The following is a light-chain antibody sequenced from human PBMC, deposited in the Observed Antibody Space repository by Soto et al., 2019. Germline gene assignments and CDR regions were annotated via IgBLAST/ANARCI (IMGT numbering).Light chain of an antibody. CDR3: QQYCSSPWT. V-gene: IGKV3-20*01. J-gene: IGKJ1*01. Sequence: EIGLTQSPGTLSFSPGERATLACRASQSVSSSYLAWYQQKPGQDPRLLIYGASIRATGILDRFSGSWSGTDFALTISSLEPEDFAVYYCQQYCSSPWTFLHGTKVEIK. CDR2: GAS. CDR1: QSVSSSY.